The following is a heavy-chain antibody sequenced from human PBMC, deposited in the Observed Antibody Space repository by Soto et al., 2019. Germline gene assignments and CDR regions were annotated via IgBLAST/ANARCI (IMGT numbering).Heavy chain of an antibody. CDR3: ARDSLNWGRDAFDI. D-gene: IGHD7-27*01. V-gene: IGHV4-31*03. CDR1: GGSISSGGYY. J-gene: IGHJ3*02. CDR2: IYYSGST. Sequence: SETLSLTCTVSGGSISSGGYYWSWIRQHPGKGLEWIGYIYYSGSTYYNPSLKSRVTISVDTSKNQFSLKLSSVTAADTAVYYCARDSLNWGRDAFDIWGQGTMVTVSS.